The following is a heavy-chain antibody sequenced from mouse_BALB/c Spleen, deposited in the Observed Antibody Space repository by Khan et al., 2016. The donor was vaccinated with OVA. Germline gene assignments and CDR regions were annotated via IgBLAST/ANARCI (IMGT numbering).Heavy chain of an antibody. CDR3: TRGGYWFAY. J-gene: IGHJ3*01. V-gene: IGHV1-5*01. CDR1: GYIFTSYW. CDR2: IYPGNSDT. Sequence: VQLKQSGTVLARPGASVEMSCKASGYIFTSYWIHWVKQRPGQGLEWLGAIYPGNSDTNYNQRFKGKAKLTAVTSTSTAYMELSSLTNEDSAVYYCTRGGYWFAYWGQGTLVTVSS. D-gene: IGHD3-1*01.